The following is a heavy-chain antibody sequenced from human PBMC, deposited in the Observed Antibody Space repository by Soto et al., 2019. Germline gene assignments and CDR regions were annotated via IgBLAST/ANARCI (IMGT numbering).Heavy chain of an antibody. J-gene: IGHJ6*02. CDR3: ARDSGYSGYDPPYYYYGMDV. CDR1: GGSISSGDYY. D-gene: IGHD5-12*01. V-gene: IGHV4-30-4*01. Sequence: QVQLQESGPGLVKPSQTLSLTCTVSGGSISSGDYYWSWIRQPPGKGLEWIGYIYYSGSTYYNPSLKRQVTLSVDTSKNQFSLKLSSVTAADPAVYYCARDSGYSGYDPPYYYYGMDVWGQGTTVTVSS. CDR2: IYYSGST.